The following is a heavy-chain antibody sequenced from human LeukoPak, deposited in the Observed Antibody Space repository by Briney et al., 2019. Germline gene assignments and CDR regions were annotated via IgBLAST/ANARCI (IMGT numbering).Heavy chain of an antibody. Sequence: SETLSLTCAVYGGSFSGYYWSWIRQPPGKGLEWIGEINHSGSTSYNPSLKSRVTISVDTSKNQFSLKLSSVTAADTAVYYCARGQGGYCSSTSCNWFDPWGQGTLVTVSS. J-gene: IGHJ5*02. CDR2: INHSGST. CDR1: GGSFSGYY. CDR3: ARGQGGYCSSTSCNWFDP. D-gene: IGHD2-2*01. V-gene: IGHV4-34*01.